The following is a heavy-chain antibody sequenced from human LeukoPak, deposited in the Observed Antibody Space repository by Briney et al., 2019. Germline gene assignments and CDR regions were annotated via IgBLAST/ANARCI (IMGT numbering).Heavy chain of an antibody. Sequence: SETLSLTCTVSGGSISSSSYYWGWIRQPPGKGLEWIGSIYYSGSTYYNPSLKSRVTISVDTSKNQFSLKLSSVTAADTAVYYCARGVPEYYDFWSGYFYYFDYWGQGTLVTVSS. CDR3: ARGVPEYYDFWSGYFYYFDY. CDR1: GGSISSSSYY. J-gene: IGHJ4*02. CDR2: IYYSGST. V-gene: IGHV4-39*01. D-gene: IGHD3-3*01.